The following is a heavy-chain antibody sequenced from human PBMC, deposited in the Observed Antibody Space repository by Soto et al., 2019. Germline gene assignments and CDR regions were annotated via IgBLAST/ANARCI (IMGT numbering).Heavy chain of an antibody. J-gene: IGHJ4*02. CDR2: ISAYNGNT. CDR1: GYTFTSYG. Sequence: QVQLVQSGAEVKKPGASVKVSCKASGYTFTSYGISWVRQAPGQGLEWMGWISAYNGNTNYAQKLQGRVTMTTDTSTSAAYMELRSLRSDDTAVYYCARDEYYDFWSGYYSPSNSACLDYWGQGTLVTVSS. CDR3: ARDEYYDFWSGYYSPSNSACLDY. V-gene: IGHV1-18*01. D-gene: IGHD3-3*01.